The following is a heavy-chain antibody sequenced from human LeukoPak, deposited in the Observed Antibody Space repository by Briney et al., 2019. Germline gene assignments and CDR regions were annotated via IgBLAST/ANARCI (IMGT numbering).Heavy chain of an antibody. D-gene: IGHD5-24*01. V-gene: IGHV3-30-3*01. J-gene: IGHJ3*02. CDR3: ARILRLHTPRAFDI. CDR2: VSHDGIQT. CDR1: GFTFSNYA. Sequence: GGSLRLSCAASGFTFSNYAMHWVRQGLVKGLESMAVVSHDGIQTYYADSVKGRFTISRDNSKSTLFLQMNSLRAEDTAVYYCARILRLHTPRAFDIWGQGTMITVSS.